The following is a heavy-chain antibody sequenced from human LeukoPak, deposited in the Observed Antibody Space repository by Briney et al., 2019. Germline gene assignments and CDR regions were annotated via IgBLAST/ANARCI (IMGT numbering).Heavy chain of an antibody. CDR3: VRGGDYGDYFLDY. CDR2: IYYSGST. Sequence: SETLSLTCTVSGGSISTSSYYWGWIRQPPGKGLEWIGKIYYSGSTYYNPSLTSRVTISIDTSKNHFSLKLTSVTAADTAVYYCVRGGDYGDYFLDYWGQGTLVTVSS. V-gene: IGHV4-39*07. CDR1: GGSISTSSYY. D-gene: IGHD4-17*01. J-gene: IGHJ4*02.